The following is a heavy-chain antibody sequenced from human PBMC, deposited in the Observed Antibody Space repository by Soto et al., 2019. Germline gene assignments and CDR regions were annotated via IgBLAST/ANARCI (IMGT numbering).Heavy chain of an antibody. J-gene: IGHJ4*02. Sequence: SETLSLTCTVPGGSISSYYWSWIRQPPGKGLEWIGYIYYSGSTNYNPSPKSRVTISVDTSKNQFSLKLSSVTAADTAVYYCAKPGIAAAVDVFDYWGQGTLVTVSS. CDR3: AKPGIAAAVDVFDY. D-gene: IGHD6-13*01. CDR1: GGSISSYY. V-gene: IGHV4-59*01. CDR2: IYYSGST.